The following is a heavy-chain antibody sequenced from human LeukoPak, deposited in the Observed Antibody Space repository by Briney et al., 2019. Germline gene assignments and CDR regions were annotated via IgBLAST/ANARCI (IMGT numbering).Heavy chain of an antibody. CDR3: ARGGYCSGGNCLLDAFDI. D-gene: IGHD2-15*01. J-gene: IGHJ3*02. CDR2: ISNSGNYI. CDR1: GFTFSFYT. V-gene: IGHV3-21*01. Sequence: PGGSLRLSCAASGFTFSFYTMNWVRQAPGKGLEWVSSISNSGNYIYYADSVKGRFTISRDNAKNSLYLQMNSLFLQMNSLRAEDTAVYYCARGGYCSGGNCLLDAFDIWGQGTVVTVSS.